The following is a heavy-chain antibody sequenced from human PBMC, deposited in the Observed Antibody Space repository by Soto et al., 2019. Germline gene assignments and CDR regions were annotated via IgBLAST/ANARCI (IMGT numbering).Heavy chain of an antibody. V-gene: IGHV3-15*01. CDR1: GFTFSNAW. CDR2: IKSKTDGGTT. CDR3: TTGYGDYYYSGMDV. J-gene: IGHJ6*02. Sequence: GGSLRLSCAASGFTFSNAWMSWVRQAPGKGLEWVGRIKSKTDGGTTDYAAPVKGRFTISRDDSKNTLYLQMNSLKIEETAVYYCTTGYGDYYYSGMDVWGQGTTVTVSS. D-gene: IGHD4-17*01.